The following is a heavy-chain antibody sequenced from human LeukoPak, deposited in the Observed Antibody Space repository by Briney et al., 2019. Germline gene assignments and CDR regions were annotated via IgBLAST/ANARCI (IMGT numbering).Heavy chain of an antibody. CDR2: ISAYNGNT. CDR1: VYTFTSYA. Sequence: ASVKVSCKPSVYTFTSYAITGVRQAPRQGLEWMGWISAYNGNTNYAQMDQGRVTMTTDTSTRTAYMELRSLRSDDTAVYYCARVSGGSCLLYWGQGTLVTVSS. CDR3: ARVSGGSCLLY. J-gene: IGHJ4*02. D-gene: IGHD2-15*01. V-gene: IGHV1-18*01.